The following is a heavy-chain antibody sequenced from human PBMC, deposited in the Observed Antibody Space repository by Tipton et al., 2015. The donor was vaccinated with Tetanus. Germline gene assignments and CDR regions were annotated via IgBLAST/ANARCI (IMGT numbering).Heavy chain of an antibody. CDR1: GFTLRTYS. J-gene: IGHJ6*04. CDR2: IRSKAYGGTT. Sequence: SLRLSCAASGFTLRTYSMNWVRQAPGKGLEWVGFIRSKAYGGTTEYAASVKGRFTISRDDSKSIAYLQMNSLKTEDTAVYYCTRDRVGASVDGMDVWGKGTTVTVSS. CDR3: TRDRVGASVDGMDV. D-gene: IGHD1-26*01. V-gene: IGHV3-49*04.